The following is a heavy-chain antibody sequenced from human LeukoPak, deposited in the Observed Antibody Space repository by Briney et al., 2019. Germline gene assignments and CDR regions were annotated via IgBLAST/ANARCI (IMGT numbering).Heavy chain of an antibody. CDR1: GYTFTSYD. CDR2: MNPNSGNT. D-gene: IGHD1-14*01. CDR3: ARGNRPRGLGYYYGMDV. V-gene: IGHV1-8*01. J-gene: IGHJ6*02. Sequence: GASVKVSCKASGYTFTSYDINRVRQATGQGLEWMGWMNPNSGNTGYAQKFQGRVTMTRNTSISTAYMELSSLRSEDTAVFYCARGNRPRGLGYYYGMDVWGQGTTVTVSS.